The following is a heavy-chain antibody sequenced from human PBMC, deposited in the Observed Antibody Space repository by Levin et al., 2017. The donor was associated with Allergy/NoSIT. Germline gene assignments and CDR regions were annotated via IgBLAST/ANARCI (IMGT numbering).Heavy chain of an antibody. CDR3: AFNRGGWLAPYDY. CDR2: ISGSGGDT. Sequence: GGSLRLSCAASGFTFSSKPMNWVRQAPGKGLEWVSGISGSGGDTYYTDSVKGRFTISRDNSKNTLYLQLNSVRAEDTAEYYCAFNRGGWLAPYDYWGQGTLVTVSS. J-gene: IGHJ4*02. V-gene: IGHV3-23*01. D-gene: IGHD6-19*01. CDR1: GFTFSSKP.